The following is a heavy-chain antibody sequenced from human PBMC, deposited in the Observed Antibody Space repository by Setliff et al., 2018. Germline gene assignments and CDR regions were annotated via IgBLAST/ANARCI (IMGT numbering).Heavy chain of an antibody. CDR3: ARARSGDYSDSTGYLDY. CDR2: IYYSGST. Sequence: ETLSLTCTISGDSISDISYYWGFIRQSPGKGPEWIGSIYYSGSTNYNPSLKSRVTISVDTSKNQFSLKLSSVSAADTAAYYCARARSGDYSDSTGYLDYWGQGTLVTVSS. J-gene: IGHJ4*02. V-gene: IGHV4-39*01. CDR1: GDSISDISYY. D-gene: IGHD3-22*01.